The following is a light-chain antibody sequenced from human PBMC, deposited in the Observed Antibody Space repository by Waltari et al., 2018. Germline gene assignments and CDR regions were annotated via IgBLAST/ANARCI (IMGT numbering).Light chain of an antibody. CDR2: DVM. CDR3: CSFAGTSWV. J-gene: IGLJ3*02. CDR1: SYDVGGYNY. V-gene: IGLV2-11*01. Sequence: QSALTQPRSVSGSPGKSVTISCTGTSYDVGGYNYVSWYQQYPGKAPKVMSYDVMKRPSGVTDRFYGSKSGNTAYLTISGLQAEDEADYYCCSFAGTSWVFGGVTKVTVL.